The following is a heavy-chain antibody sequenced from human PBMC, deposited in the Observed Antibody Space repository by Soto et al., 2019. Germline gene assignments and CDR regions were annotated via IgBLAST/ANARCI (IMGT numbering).Heavy chain of an antibody. V-gene: IGHV4-34*01. CDR2: INHSGST. CDR3: ASKVLRFLEWFPQRNYYYGMDV. D-gene: IGHD3-3*01. J-gene: IGHJ6*02. CDR1: GGSFSGYY. Sequence: SETLSLTCAVYGGSFSGYYWSWIRQPPGKGLEWIGEINHSGSTNYNPSLKSRVTISVDTSKNQFSLKLSSVTAADTAVYYCASKVLRFLEWFPQRNYYYGMDVWGQGTTVTVS.